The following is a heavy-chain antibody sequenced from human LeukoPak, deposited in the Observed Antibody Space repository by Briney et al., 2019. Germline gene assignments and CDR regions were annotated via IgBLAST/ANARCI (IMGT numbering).Heavy chain of an antibody. J-gene: IGHJ4*02. V-gene: IGHV3-33*01. CDR1: GFTFSSYG. CDR2: IWYDGSNK. Sequence: GGSLRLSCAASGFTFSSYGMHWVRQAPGKGLEWVAVIWYDGSNKYCADSVKGRFTISRDNSKYTLYLQMNSLRAEDTAVYYCARNKWFGESTPFDYWGQGTLVTVSS. D-gene: IGHD3-10*01. CDR3: ARNKWFGESTPFDY.